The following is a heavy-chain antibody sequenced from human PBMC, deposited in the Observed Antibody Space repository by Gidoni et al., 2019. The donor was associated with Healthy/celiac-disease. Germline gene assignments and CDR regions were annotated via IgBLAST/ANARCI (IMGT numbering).Heavy chain of an antibody. CDR2: IYYSGST. V-gene: IGHV4-59*01. CDR3: ASGSYGYDFDY. CDR1: GGSISSYY. D-gene: IGHD5-18*01. Sequence: QVQLQVSGPGLVKPSETLSRTCTVSGGSISSYYWSWIRQPPGRGLEWIGYIYYSGSTNYNPSLKSRVTISVDTSKNQFSLKLSSVTAADTAVYYCASGSYGYDFDYWGQGTLVTVSS. J-gene: IGHJ4*02.